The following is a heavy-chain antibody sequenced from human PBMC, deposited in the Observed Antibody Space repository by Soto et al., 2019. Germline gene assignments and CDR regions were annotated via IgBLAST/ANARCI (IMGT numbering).Heavy chain of an antibody. CDR1: GFTFSSYW. CDR2: IKQDGSEK. V-gene: IGHV3-7*01. D-gene: IGHD3-10*01. Sequence: GGSLRLSCAASGFTFSSYWMSWVRQAPGKGLEWVANIKQDGSEKYYVDSVKGRFTISRDNAKKSLYLQMNSLRAEDTAVYYCARGSVLLWFGENYGDYWGQGTLVTVSS. CDR3: ARGSVLLWFGENYGDY. J-gene: IGHJ4*02.